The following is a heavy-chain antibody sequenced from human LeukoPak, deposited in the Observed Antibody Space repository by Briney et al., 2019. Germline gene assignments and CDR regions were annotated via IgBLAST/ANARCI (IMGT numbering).Heavy chain of an antibody. CDR3: AREGKPMATTTNFDY. CDR2: INYGGVT. J-gene: IGHJ4*02. D-gene: IGHD5-24*01. V-gene: IGHV4-34*01. Sequence: PSETLSLTCAVYGESFSANYWTSIRQTPRKGLEWIGDINYGGVTNYNPSLKSRVTLSVDTSTNQVSLKLTSVTAAGTAVYYCAREGKPMATTTNFDYWGQGTLVTVSS. CDR1: GESFSANY.